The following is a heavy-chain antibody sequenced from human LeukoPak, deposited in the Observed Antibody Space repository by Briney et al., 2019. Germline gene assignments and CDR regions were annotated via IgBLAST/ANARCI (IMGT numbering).Heavy chain of an antibody. J-gene: IGHJ4*02. CDR1: GGSISSGDYY. CDR3: ARDKNPVVAVYFDY. Sequence: SETLSLTCTVSGGSISSGDYYWSWIRQPLGKGLEWIGYIYYSGSTYYNPSLKSRVTISVDTSKNQFSLKLSSVTAADTAVYYCARDKNPVVAVYFDYWGQGTRVPVSS. CDR2: IYYSGST. D-gene: IGHD2-15*01. V-gene: IGHV4-30-4*01.